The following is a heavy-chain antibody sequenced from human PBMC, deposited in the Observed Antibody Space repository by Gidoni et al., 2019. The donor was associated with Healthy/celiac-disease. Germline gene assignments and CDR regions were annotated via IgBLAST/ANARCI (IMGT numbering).Heavy chain of an antibody. J-gene: IGHJ5*02. CDR1: GYTFTSYS. D-gene: IGHD6-19*01. CDR3: ARDKKVGAVAGTSWVWFDP. V-gene: IGHV1-3*01. Sequence: QVQLVQSGAAVKKPGASVKVSCKASGYTFTSYSMHWVRQAPGQRLEWMGWINAGNGNTKYSQKFQGRVTITRDTSASTAYMELSSLRSEDTAVYYCARDKKVGAVAGTSWVWFDPWGQGTLVTVSS. CDR2: INAGNGNT.